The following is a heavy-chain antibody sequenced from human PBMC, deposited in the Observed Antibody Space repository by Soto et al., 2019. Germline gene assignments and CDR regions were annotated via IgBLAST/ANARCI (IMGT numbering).Heavy chain of an antibody. CDR1: GGSISSSSYY. CDR2: IFYSGST. CDR3: ARHLVVAATTYNWFDL. Sequence: SETLSLTCTVSGGSISSSSYYWGWIRQLPGKGLEWIGSIFYSGSTYYNPSPRSRVTIYIDSSKNQFSLKLSSVTAADTAVYYCARHLVVAATTYNWFDLWGQGTLVTVS. J-gene: IGHJ5*02. V-gene: IGHV4-39*01. D-gene: IGHD2-15*01.